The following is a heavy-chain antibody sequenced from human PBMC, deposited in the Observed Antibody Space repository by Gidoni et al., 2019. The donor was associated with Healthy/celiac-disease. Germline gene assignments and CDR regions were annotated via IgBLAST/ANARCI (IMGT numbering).Heavy chain of an antibody. D-gene: IGHD4-17*01. CDR3: ARGSHYMTTVTTWPTYYYYYGMDV. CDR1: GFTFSSYA. V-gene: IGHV3-30-3*01. CDR2: RSYDGSNK. Sequence: QVQLVESGGGVVQPGRSLRLSCAASGFTFSSYAMHLVRQAPGKGLEWVAVRSYDGSNKYYADSVKGRFTISRDNSKNTLYLQMNSLRAEDTAVYYCARGSHYMTTVTTWPTYYYYYGMDVWGQGTTVTVSS. J-gene: IGHJ6*02.